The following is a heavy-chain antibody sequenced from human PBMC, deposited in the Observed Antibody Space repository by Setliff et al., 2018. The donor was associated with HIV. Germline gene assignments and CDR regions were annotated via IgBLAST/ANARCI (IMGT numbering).Heavy chain of an antibody. J-gene: IGHJ6*02. D-gene: IGHD6-19*01. CDR3: AREEKLSAVAGTMYYYYAMDV. Sequence: SETLSLPCTVSGGSIRSDSYYWTWIRQPAGEGLEWIGRIYSSGNTNYNPSLESRVTISVDTSKNQFSLKLSSVIAADTAVYYCAREEKLSAVAGTMYYYYAMDVWGQGTTVTVSS. V-gene: IGHV4-61*02. CDR2: IYSSGNT. CDR1: GGSIRSDSYY.